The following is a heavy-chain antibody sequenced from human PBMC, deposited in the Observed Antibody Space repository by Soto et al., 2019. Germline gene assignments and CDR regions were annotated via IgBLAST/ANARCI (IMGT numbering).Heavy chain of an antibody. CDR2: NYYSGIT. D-gene: IGHD6-6*01. CDR3: ARGSSIAGLYYGMDV. Sequence: PSETLSLTCTVSGGSIRSYYWTWIRQHPGKGLEWIGYNYYSGITYYNPSLKSRVTISLDTSKNQFSLKLSSVTAADTAVYYCARGSSIAGLYYGMDVWGQGTTVTVSS. CDR1: GGSIRSYY. V-gene: IGHV4-31*03. J-gene: IGHJ6*02.